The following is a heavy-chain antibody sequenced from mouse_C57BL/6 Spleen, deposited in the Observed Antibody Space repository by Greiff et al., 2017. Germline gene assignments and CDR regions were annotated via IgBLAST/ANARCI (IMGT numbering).Heavy chain of an antibody. CDR2: IHPNSGST. Sequence: QVQLKQPGAELVKPGASVKLSCKASGYTFTSYWMHWVKQRPGQGLEWIGMIHPNSGSTNYNEKFKSKATLTVDKSSSTAYMQLSSLTSEDSAGYYCARERHYGGYYAMDYWGQGTSVTVSS. D-gene: IGHD1-1*01. J-gene: IGHJ4*01. CDR1: GYTFTSYW. V-gene: IGHV1-64*01. CDR3: ARERHYGGYYAMDY.